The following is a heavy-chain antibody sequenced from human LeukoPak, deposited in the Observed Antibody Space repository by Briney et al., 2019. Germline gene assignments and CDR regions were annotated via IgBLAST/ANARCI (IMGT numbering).Heavy chain of an antibody. CDR2: INPNRGST. Sequence: ASVKVSCKASGYTFTSYYMYWVRQAPGQGLEWMGIINPNRGSTSYAQKFQGRVTMTRVTSISTAYMEVSRLKSDDTAVYYCARDEGSGWYYFDYWGQGTLVTVSS. V-gene: IGHV1-2*02. D-gene: IGHD6-19*01. CDR1: GYTFTSYY. J-gene: IGHJ4*02. CDR3: ARDEGSGWYYFDY.